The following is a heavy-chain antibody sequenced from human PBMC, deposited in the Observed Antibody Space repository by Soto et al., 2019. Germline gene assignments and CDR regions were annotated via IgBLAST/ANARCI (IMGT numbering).Heavy chain of an antibody. D-gene: IGHD2-15*01. CDR1: SGSISSTIYS. V-gene: IGHV4-39*07. J-gene: IGHJ6*02. CDR2: IYHSGST. Sequence: PSETLSLTCTVSSGSISSTIYSWDWIRQPPGKGLEWIGEIYHSGSTNYNQSLKSRVTISVDKSKNQFSLHLSSVPAADTSVYYCGGDWCSGGSYYRALLDVWGQGTTGSVSS. CDR3: GGDWCSGGSYYRALLDV.